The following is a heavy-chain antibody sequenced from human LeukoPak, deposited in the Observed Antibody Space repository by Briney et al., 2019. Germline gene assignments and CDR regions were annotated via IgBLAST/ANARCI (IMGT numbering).Heavy chain of an antibody. CDR2: INHSGST. D-gene: IGHD2-15*01. V-gene: IGHV4-34*01. J-gene: IGHJ6*03. CDR1: GGSFRGYY. CDR3: ARVRRYCSGGSCYSNYYYYYMDV. Sequence: SETLSLTCAVYGGSFRGYYWSWIRQPPGKGLEWIGEINHSGSTNYNPSLKSRVTISVDTSKSQFSLKLSSVTAADTAVYYCARVRRYCSGGSCYSNYYYYYMDVWGKGTTVTVSS.